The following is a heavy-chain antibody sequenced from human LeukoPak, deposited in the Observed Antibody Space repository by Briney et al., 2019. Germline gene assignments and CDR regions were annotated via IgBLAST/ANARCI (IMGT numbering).Heavy chain of an antibody. Sequence: SVKVSCKASGGTFSSYAISWVRQAPGQGLEWMGGIIPIFGTANYAQKFQGRVTITTDESTSTAYMELSSLRSEDTAVYYCARAYGSGSYPQANWFDPWGQGTLVTVSS. CDR2: IIPIFGTA. CDR3: ARAYGSGSYPQANWFDP. D-gene: IGHD3-10*01. CDR1: GGTFSSYA. V-gene: IGHV1-69*05. J-gene: IGHJ5*02.